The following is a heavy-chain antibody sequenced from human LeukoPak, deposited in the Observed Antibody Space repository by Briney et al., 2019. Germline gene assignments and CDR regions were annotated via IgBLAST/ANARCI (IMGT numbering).Heavy chain of an antibody. Sequence: SETLSLTCTVSGGSISSYYRSWIRQPPGKGLEWIGYIYYSGSTNYNPSLKSRVTISVDTSKNQFSLRLRSVTAADTAVYYCASGGYCSSTSCYSDYWGQGTLVTVSS. V-gene: IGHV4-59*01. J-gene: IGHJ4*02. CDR3: ASGGYCSSTSCYSDY. CDR1: GGSISSYY. CDR2: IYYSGST. D-gene: IGHD2-2*02.